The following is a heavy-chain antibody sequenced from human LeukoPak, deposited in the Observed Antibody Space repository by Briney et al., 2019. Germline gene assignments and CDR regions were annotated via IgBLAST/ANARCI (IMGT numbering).Heavy chain of an antibody. CDR3: AHGSYGPGY. Sequence: PGGALRLSCVASGFTFNSNTMTWVRQAPGKGLEWVSSISGSGGSTYYADSVKGRFTISRDNSKNTLYLQMNSLRAEDTAVYYCAHGSYGPGYWGQGTLVTVSS. V-gene: IGHV3-23*01. D-gene: IGHD3-16*01. CDR1: GFTFNSNT. CDR2: ISGSGGST. J-gene: IGHJ4*02.